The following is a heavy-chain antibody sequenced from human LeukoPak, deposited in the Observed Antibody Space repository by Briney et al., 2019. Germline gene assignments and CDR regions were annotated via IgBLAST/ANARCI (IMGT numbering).Heavy chain of an antibody. D-gene: IGHD2-2*02. CDR3: AKSRSSSSTSCYNY. V-gene: IGHV3-23*01. CDR2: ISGSGAST. CDR1: GFPFSSYA. Sequence: GGSLRLSCAASGFPFSSYAMNWVRQAPGKGLEWVSAISGSGASTYYADSVKDRFTLSRDDSKNTLYLQMNSLRAEDTAVYYCAKSRSSSSTSCYNYGGQGTLVTVS. J-gene: IGHJ4*02.